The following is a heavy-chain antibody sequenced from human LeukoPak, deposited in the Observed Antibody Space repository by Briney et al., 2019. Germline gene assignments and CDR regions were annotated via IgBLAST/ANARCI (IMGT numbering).Heavy chain of an antibody. CDR3: ARADGDYVNAFDI. CDR1: GYTFTGYY. Sequence: SCKASGYTFTGYYMHWVRQATGKGLEWVSAIGTAGDTYYPGSVKGRFTISRENAKNSLYLQMNSLRAGDTAVYYCARADGDYVNAFDIWGQGTMVTVSS. D-gene: IGHD4-17*01. CDR2: IGTAGDT. J-gene: IGHJ3*02. V-gene: IGHV3-13*01.